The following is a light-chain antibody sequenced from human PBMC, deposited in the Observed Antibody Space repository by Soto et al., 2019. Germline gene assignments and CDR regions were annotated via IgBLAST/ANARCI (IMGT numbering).Light chain of an antibody. CDR1: QSISNY. CDR2: AAS. J-gene: IGKJ2*03. CDR3: QQSHSFPYS. Sequence: DIQMTQSPASLSASVGDRVTITCRASQSISNYLNWYQQKPGKAPNLLIYAASSLHSGVPLRFSGSGSGTDFTLTISSLHPEDFATYYCQQSHSFPYSFGQGTKLEIK. V-gene: IGKV1-39*01.